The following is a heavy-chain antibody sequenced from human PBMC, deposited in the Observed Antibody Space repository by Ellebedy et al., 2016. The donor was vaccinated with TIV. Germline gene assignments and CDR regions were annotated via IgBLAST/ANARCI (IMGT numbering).Heavy chain of an antibody. V-gene: IGHV4-39*01. CDR1: GGSISSSSYY. J-gene: IGHJ4*02. CDR2: IYYSGST. CDR3: ARFRTYYDFWSGQNYFDY. Sequence: SETLSLXXTVSGGSISSSSYYWGWIRQPPGKGLEWIGSIYYSGSTYYNPSLKSRVTISVDTSKNQFSLKLSSVTAADTAVYYCARFRTYYDFWSGQNYFDYWGQGTLVTVSS. D-gene: IGHD3-3*01.